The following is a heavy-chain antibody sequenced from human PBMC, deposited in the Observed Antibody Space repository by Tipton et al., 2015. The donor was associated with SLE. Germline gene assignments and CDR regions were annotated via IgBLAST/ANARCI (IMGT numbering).Heavy chain of an antibody. Sequence: QLVQSGADVKKPGASMKVSCKTSGYTFSDYYIHWMRQAPGQGLEWIGIIITSEGRANYAQKFWGRVTLTRETSTTTVYMELSSLRSEDTAVYYCARDQSDAAVVTWWFDPWGQGTLVTVSS. CDR2: IITSEGRA. V-gene: IGHV1-46*01. CDR3: ARDQSDAAVVTWWFDP. CDR1: GYTFSDYY. D-gene: IGHD5-18*01. J-gene: IGHJ5*02.